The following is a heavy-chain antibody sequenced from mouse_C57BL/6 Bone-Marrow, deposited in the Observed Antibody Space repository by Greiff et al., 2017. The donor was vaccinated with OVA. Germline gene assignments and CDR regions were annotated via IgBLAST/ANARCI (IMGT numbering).Heavy chain of an antibody. V-gene: IGHV3-1*01. J-gene: IGHJ2*01. CDR2: IPYSGST. Sequence: VQLKESGPGMVKPSHSLSLTCTVTGYSITSGCDWHWIRHFPGNKLEWMGYIPYSGSTNYNPSLKSRTSITHDTSNTRFFLKLNSVTTEDTATYYCARKLRFYYFDDWGQGTTLTVSS. CDR3: ARKLRFYYFDD. CDR1: GYSITSGCD. D-gene: IGHD1-1*01.